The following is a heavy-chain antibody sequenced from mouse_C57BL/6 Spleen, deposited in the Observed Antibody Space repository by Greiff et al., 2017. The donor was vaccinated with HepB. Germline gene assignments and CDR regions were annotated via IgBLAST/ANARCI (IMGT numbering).Heavy chain of an antibody. V-gene: IGHV1-74*01. CDR3: AIWGSSPYYYAMDY. CDR2: IHPSDSAT. CDR1: GYTFTSYW. D-gene: IGHD1-1*01. Sequence: QVQLQQPGAELVKPGASVKVSCKASGYTFTSYWMHWVKQRPGQGLEWIGRIHPSDSATNYNQKFKGKATLTVDKSSSTAYMQLSSLTSEDSAVYYCAIWGSSPYYYAMDYWGQGTSATVSS. J-gene: IGHJ4*01.